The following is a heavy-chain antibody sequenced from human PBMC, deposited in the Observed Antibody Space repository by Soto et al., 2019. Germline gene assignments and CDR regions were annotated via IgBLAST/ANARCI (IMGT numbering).Heavy chain of an antibody. CDR1: GFTFSSYG. V-gene: IGHV3-30*03. CDR2: ISYDGSNK. J-gene: IGHJ4*02. CDR3: ARGGVDTAMAHFDY. Sequence: QVQLVESGGGVVQPGRSLRLSCAASGFTFSSYGMHWVRQAPGKGLEWVAVISYDGSNKYYADSVKGRFTISRDNSKNTLYLQMNSLRAEDAAVYYCARGGVDTAMAHFDYWGQGTLVTVSS. D-gene: IGHD5-18*01.